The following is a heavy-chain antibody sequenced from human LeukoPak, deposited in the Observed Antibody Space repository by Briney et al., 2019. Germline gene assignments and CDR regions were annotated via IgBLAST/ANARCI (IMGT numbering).Heavy chain of an antibody. CDR2: ISAYNGNT. V-gene: IGHV1-18*01. Sequence: ASVKVSCKASGYTFTEYGITWVRQAPGQGLEWLGWISAYNGNTNYAQKLQGRVTMTTDTSTSTAYMELRSLRSDDTAVYYCARKTYGDYDYEGDYWGQGTLVTVSS. CDR1: GYTFTEYG. CDR3: ARKTYGDYDYEGDY. D-gene: IGHD4-17*01. J-gene: IGHJ4*02.